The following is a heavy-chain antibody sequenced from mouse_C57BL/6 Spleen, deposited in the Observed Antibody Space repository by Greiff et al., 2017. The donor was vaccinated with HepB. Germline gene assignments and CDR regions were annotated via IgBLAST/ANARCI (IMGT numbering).Heavy chain of an antibody. V-gene: IGHV1-54*01. D-gene: IGHD1-1*01. CDR3: ARRGVYYGSLDY. CDR1: GYAFTNYL. Sequence: QVQLKESGAELVRPGTSVKVSCKASGYAFTNYLIEWVKQRPGQGLEWIGVINPGSGGTNYNEKFKGKATLTADKSSSTAYMQLSSLTSEDSAVYFCARRGVYYGSLDYWGQGTTLTVSS. CDR2: INPGSGGT. J-gene: IGHJ2*01.